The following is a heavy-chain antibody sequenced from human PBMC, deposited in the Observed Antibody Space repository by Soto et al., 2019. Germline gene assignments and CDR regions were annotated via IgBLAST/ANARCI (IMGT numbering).Heavy chain of an antibody. D-gene: IGHD1-26*01. CDR3: ARDWESSMPTWACGGE. V-gene: IGHV1-69*08. J-gene: IGHJ4*02. CDR1: GGTFSPYT. Sequence: QVQLVQSGAEVKKPGSSVKVSCKASGGTFSPYTITWVRQAPGQGLEWMGRISPMFDITNYALKFQDRVTITADRYTSTAYLELRSLRSEDSAVYFCARDWESSMPTWACGGEWGQGTLVTVSS. CDR2: ISPMFDIT.